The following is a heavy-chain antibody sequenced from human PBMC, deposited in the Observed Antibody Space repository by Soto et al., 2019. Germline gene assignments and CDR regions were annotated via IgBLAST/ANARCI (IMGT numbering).Heavy chain of an antibody. V-gene: IGHV1-69*08. CDR2: IIPILGIA. CDR1: GGTFSSYT. Sequence: QVQLVQSGAEVKKPGSSVKVSCKASGGTFSSYTISWVRQAPGQGLEWMGRIIPILGIANYAQKFQGRVTITADKSTSTAYMELSRLRSEDTAVYYCARDLVYWSSTSCQYYFDYWGQGTLVTVSS. D-gene: IGHD2-2*01. J-gene: IGHJ4*02. CDR3: ARDLVYWSSTSCQYYFDY.